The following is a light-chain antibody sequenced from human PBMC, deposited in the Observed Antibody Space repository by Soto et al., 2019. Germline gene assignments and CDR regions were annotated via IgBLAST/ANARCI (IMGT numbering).Light chain of an antibody. V-gene: IGLV2-14*01. CDR3: SSYTSSSTPYYV. J-gene: IGLJ1*01. Sequence: QSVLTQPASVSGSPGQSITISCTGTSSDVGGYNYVSWYQQHPGKAPKLMIYEVSNRPSGVSNRFSGSKSGNTASLTISGLQAVDEADYYCSSYTSSSTPYYVFGTGTKVTV. CDR2: EVS. CDR1: SSDVGGYNY.